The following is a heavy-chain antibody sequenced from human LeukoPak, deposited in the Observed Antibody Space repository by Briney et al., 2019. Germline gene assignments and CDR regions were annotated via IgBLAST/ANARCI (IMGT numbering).Heavy chain of an antibody. CDR1: GDSVSSNSAA. D-gene: IGHD3-3*01. CDR2: TYYRSKWYN. Sequence: SQTLSLTCAISGDSVSSNSAAWNWIRQSPSRGLEWLGRTYYRSKWYNDYAVSVKSRITINPDTSKNQFPLKLSSVTAADTAVYYCARFSRFTGYNWFDPWGQGTLVTVSS. V-gene: IGHV6-1*01. J-gene: IGHJ5*02. CDR3: ARFSRFTGYNWFDP.